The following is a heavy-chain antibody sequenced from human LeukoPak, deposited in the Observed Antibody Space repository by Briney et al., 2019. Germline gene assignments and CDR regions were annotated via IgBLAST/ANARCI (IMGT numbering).Heavy chain of an antibody. CDR1: GFTFRNYW. CDR3: EREGPFDF. CDR2: IKQDGSEK. V-gene: IGHV3-7*01. J-gene: IGHJ4*02. Sequence: GGSLRLSCAASGFTFRNYWMSWVRQAPGKGLEWVANIKQDGSEKYYVDSVKGRFTISRDNAKNSLYLQMNSLRTDDTAVYFCEREGPFDFWGQGTLDTVSS.